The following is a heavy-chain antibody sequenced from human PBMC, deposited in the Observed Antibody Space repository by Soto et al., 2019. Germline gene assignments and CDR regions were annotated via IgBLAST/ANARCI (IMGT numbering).Heavy chain of an antibody. D-gene: IGHD7-27*01. Sequence: SETLSLTCTVSGGSISSSSYYWGWIRQPPGKGLEWIGSIFYSGSTYYNPSLKSRVTISVDTSKNQFSLKLSSVTAADTAVYYCARGPSGDKVHYWGQGALVTVSS. CDR3: ARGPSGDKVHY. CDR1: GGSISSSSYY. V-gene: IGHV4-39*01. CDR2: IFYSGST. J-gene: IGHJ4*02.